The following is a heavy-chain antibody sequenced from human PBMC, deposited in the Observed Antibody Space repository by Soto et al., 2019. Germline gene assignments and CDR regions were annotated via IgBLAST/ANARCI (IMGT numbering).Heavy chain of an antibody. J-gene: IGHJ4*02. CDR3: ATTTVVTRRDFDY. D-gene: IGHD2-21*02. Sequence: QVQLQESGPGLVKPSGTLSLTCAVSGGSISSSKWWSWVRQPPGKGLEWIGEIYHSGSTNYNPSLKSRLTISVDKSKNHFSLKLTSVTAADTAVYYCATTTVVTRRDFDYWGQGTLVTVSS. CDR2: IYHSGST. CDR1: GGSISSSKW. V-gene: IGHV4-4*02.